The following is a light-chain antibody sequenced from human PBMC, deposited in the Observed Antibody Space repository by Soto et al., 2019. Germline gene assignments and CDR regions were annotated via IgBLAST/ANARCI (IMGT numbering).Light chain of an antibody. Sequence: QSARTQPPSGSRSPGQSVTISCTGTSSDVGAYKYVSWYQQYPGKAPKLMIYEVSKRPSGVPDRFSGSKSGNTASLTVSGLQAEDETDYYCTSYVGSDIWVFGGGTKLTLL. V-gene: IGLV2-8*02. CDR1: SSDVGAYKY. CDR3: TSYVGSDIWV. J-gene: IGLJ3*02. CDR2: EVS.